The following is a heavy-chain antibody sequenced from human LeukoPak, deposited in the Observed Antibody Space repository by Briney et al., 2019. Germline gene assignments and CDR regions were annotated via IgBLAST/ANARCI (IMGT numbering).Heavy chain of an antibody. V-gene: IGHV3-23*01. Sequence: GGSLRLSCEASGFTFSNYAMNWVRQTPGKGLEWVSSITSYRRDTYYAGSVKGRFTISRDNSKSTLSLQMNSLRDEDSAIYYCAKGTLEHCTGAICYPFDYWGQGSLVTVSS. D-gene: IGHD2-8*02. J-gene: IGHJ4*02. CDR3: AKGTLEHCTGAICYPFDY. CDR2: ITSYRRDT. CDR1: GFTFSNYA.